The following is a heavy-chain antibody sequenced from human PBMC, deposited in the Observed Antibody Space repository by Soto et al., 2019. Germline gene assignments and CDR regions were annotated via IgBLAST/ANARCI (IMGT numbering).Heavy chain of an antibody. CDR2: IIPIFGTA. J-gene: IGHJ4*02. CDR1: GGTLSSYA. CDR3: TRPNYGDYQLDY. D-gene: IGHD4-17*01. Sequence: QVQLVQSEAEVKKPGSSVKVSCKASGGTLSSYAISWVRQAPGQGLEWMGGIIPIFGTANYAQKFQGRVTITADESMSTAYMELSSLRSEDTAVYYCTRPNYGDYQLDYWGPGTLVTVSS. V-gene: IGHV1-69*01.